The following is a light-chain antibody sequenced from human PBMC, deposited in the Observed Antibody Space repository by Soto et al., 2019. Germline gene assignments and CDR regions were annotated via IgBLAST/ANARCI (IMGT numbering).Light chain of an antibody. J-gene: IGKJ2*01. V-gene: IGKV3-20*01. Sequence: EIVLTQSPGTLSLSPGERATLSCRASQSVSSSYLAWYQQQPDQAPRLLIYGATTSAPGIPDRFSGSGSGTDFTLTINRLEPDDFAVYYCQQFDGSPETFGQGTKLDIK. CDR1: QSVSSSY. CDR2: GAT. CDR3: QQFDGSPET.